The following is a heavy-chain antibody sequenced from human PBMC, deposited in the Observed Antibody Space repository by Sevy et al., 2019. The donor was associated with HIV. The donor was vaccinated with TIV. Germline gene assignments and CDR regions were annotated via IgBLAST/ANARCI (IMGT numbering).Heavy chain of an antibody. J-gene: IGHJ4*02. CDR2: IKSKTDGGTT. CDR1: GFTFSNAW. Sequence: GGSLRLSCAASGFTFSNAWMSWVRQAPGKGLEWVGRIKSKTDGGTTDYAAPVKGRFTISRDDSKNTRYLQMNSLKTEDTAIYYCITDRLLWFGELLDFDYWGQGTLVTVSS. D-gene: IGHD3-10*01. V-gene: IGHV3-15*01. CDR3: ITDRLLWFGELLDFDY.